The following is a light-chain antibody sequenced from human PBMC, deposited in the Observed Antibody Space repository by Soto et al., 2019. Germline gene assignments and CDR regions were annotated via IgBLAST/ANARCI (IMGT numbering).Light chain of an antibody. CDR3: CSYEASYTLV. CDR1: SSDFGGYNS. J-gene: IGLJ2*01. CDR2: DVT. V-gene: IGLV2-11*01. Sequence: QSVLAQPRSVSGSPGQSVTISCSGTSSDFGGYNSVSWYQQFPGKAPKLIIYDVTKRPSGVPDRFSASKASNTASLTISGLQAEDEADYSCCSYEASYTLVFGGGTKVTV.